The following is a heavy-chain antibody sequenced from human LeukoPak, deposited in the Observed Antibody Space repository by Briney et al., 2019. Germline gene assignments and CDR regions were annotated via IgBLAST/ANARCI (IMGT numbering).Heavy chain of an antibody. CDR1: GGTFSRYA. Sequence: AASVKVSCKASGGTFSRYAISWVRQAPGQGLEWMGRIIPILGIANYAQKFQGRVTITADKSMSTAYMELSSLRSEDTAVYYCSGSSAQIFYFDYWGQGTLVTVSS. J-gene: IGHJ4*02. CDR2: IIPILGIA. D-gene: IGHD2-2*01. V-gene: IGHV1-69*04. CDR3: SGSSAQIFYFDY.